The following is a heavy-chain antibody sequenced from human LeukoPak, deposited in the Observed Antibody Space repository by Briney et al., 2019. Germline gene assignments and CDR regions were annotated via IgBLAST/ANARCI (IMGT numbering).Heavy chain of an antibody. Sequence: GGSLRLSCAASGFTFSSYWMHWVRQAPGKGLVWVSHINSDGSSTSYADSVKGRFTISRDNAQNTLYLQMSNLGVDDTAVYYCARALVTRLGAFDIWGQGTMVIVFS. CDR1: GFTFSSYW. CDR3: ARALVTRLGAFDI. CDR2: INSDGSST. V-gene: IGHV3-74*01. J-gene: IGHJ3*02. D-gene: IGHD1-26*01.